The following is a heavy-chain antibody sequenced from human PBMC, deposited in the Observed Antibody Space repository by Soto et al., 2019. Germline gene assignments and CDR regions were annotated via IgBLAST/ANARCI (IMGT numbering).Heavy chain of an antibody. CDR2: IVPMFGTS. CDR1: GGTFSNHA. Sequence: AVKVSCKASGGTFSNHAISWVRQAPGQGLEWMGGIVPMFGTSNYAQKFQGRVTTTADKSTNTAYMELSSLTSEDTAVYYCARGDDFDYYYGVDVWGQGTTVTVSS. CDR3: ARGDDFDYYYGVDV. J-gene: IGHJ6*02. V-gene: IGHV1-69*06. D-gene: IGHD3-16*01.